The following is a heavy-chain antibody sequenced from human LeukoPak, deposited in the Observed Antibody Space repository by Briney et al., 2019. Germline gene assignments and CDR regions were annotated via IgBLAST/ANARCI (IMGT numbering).Heavy chain of an antibody. J-gene: IGHJ4*02. CDR3: AKEGLQPFFDY. CDR2: ISYDGSNK. Sequence: GGSLRLSCAASGFTFSSYGMHRVRQAPGKGLEWVAVISYDGSNKYYADSVKGRFTISRDNSKNTLYLQMNSLRAEDTAVYYCAKEGLQPFFDYWGQGTLVTVSS. CDR1: GFTFSSYG. V-gene: IGHV3-30*18. D-gene: IGHD6-13*01.